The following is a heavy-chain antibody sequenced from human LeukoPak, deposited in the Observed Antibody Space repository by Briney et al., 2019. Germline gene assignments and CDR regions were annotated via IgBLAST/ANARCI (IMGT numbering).Heavy chain of an antibody. D-gene: IGHD6-13*01. CDR1: GGSFSGYY. J-gene: IGHJ4*02. Sequence: SETLSLTCAVYGGSFSGYYWSWIRQPPGKGLEWIGEINHSGSTNYNPSLTSRVTISVDTSKNQFSLKLSSVTAADTAVYYCARGAQLNYFDYWGQGTLVTVSS. CDR3: ARGAQLNYFDY. CDR2: INHSGST. V-gene: IGHV4-34*01.